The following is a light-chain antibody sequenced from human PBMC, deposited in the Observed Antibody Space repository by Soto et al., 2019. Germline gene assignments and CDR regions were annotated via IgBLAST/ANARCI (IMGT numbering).Light chain of an antibody. J-gene: IGKJ5*01. V-gene: IGKV1-5*01. CDR1: QSISSW. Sequence: QSPSTLSASVGDRVTITCRASQSISSWLAWYQQKPGKAPKLLIYDASSLESGVPSRFSGSGSGTEFTLTISSLQPDDFAVYYCQQRSNWPPITFGQGKRLEIK. CDR3: QQRSNWPPIT. CDR2: DAS.